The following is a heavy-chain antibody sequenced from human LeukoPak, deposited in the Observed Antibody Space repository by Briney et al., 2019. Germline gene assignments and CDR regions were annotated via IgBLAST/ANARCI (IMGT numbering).Heavy chain of an antibody. D-gene: IGHD3-10*01. J-gene: IGHJ5*02. Sequence: GASVKVSFKASGYTFTSYDINWVRQATGQGLEWMGWMNPNSGNTGYAQKFQGRVTMTRNTSISTAYMELSSLRSEDTAVYYCARGPHVFTMVRGQNWFDPWGQGTLVTVSS. V-gene: IGHV1-8*01. CDR1: GYTFTSYD. CDR3: ARGPHVFTMVRGQNWFDP. CDR2: MNPNSGNT.